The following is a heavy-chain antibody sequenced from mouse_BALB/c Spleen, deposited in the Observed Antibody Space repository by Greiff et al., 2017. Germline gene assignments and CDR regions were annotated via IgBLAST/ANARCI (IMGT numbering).Heavy chain of an antibody. CDR2: ISTYNGNT. J-gene: IGHJ2*01. CDR1: GYTFTDYA. CDR3: AREVTTALQEYYFDY. V-gene: IGHV1-67*01. Sequence: QVQLKESGPEVVRPGVSVKISCKGSGYTFTDYAMHWVKQSHAKSLEWIGVISTYNGNTNYNQKFKGKATMTVDKSSSTAYMELARLTSEDSAIYYCAREVTTALQEYYFDYWGQGTTLTVSS. D-gene: IGHD1-2*01.